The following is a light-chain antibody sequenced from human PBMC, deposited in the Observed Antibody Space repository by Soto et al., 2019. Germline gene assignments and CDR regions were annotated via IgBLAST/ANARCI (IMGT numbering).Light chain of an antibody. CDR1: SSNIGAGYD. CDR2: GNT. J-gene: IGLJ2*01. CDR3: QSYDSSLSVVV. V-gene: IGLV1-40*01. Sequence: QSVLTQPPSVSGAPGQRVTISCTGSSSNIGAGYDVHWYQQLPGTAPKLLIYGNTNRPSGVPDRCSGSKSGTSASLAITGLQAEDEAVYYCQSYDSSLSVVVFGGGTQVPVL.